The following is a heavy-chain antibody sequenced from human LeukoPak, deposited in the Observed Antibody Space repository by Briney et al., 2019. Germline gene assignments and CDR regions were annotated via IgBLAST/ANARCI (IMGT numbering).Heavy chain of an antibody. Sequence: GESLKISCKGSGYSFTSYWIGWVRQMPGKGLEWMGIIYPGDSDTRYSPSFQGQVTISADKSISTAYLQWSSLKASDTAMYYCARQRIGTNYGSGSYGDYWGQGTLVTVSS. J-gene: IGHJ4*02. V-gene: IGHV5-51*01. D-gene: IGHD3-10*01. CDR1: GYSFTSYW. CDR2: IYPGDSDT. CDR3: ARQRIGTNYGSGSYGDY.